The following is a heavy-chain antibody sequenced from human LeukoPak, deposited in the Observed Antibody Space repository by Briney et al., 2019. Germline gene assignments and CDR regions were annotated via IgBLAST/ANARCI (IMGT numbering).Heavy chain of an antibody. CDR1: GFTFSTHA. CDR2: ISYDGSNK. J-gene: IGHJ4*02. Sequence: GGSLRLSCAASGFTFSTHAMHWVRQAPGKGLEWVAVISYDGSNKYYADSVKGRFTISRDNSKNTLYLQMNSLRAEDTAGYYCARESCSGGSCYDDYWGQGTLVTVSS. V-gene: IGHV3-30-3*01. CDR3: ARESCSGGSCYDDY. D-gene: IGHD2-15*01.